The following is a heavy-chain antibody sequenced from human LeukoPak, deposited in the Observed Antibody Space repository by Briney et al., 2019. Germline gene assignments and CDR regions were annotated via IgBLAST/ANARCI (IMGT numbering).Heavy chain of an antibody. CDR1: GGTFSSYA. CDR3: ATYCSSTSCRSFDY. D-gene: IGHD2-2*01. J-gene: IGHJ4*02. CDR2: IIPIFGTA. Sequence: SVKVSCKASGGTFSSYAISWVRQAPGQGLEWMGGIIPIFGTANYAQKFQGRVTITADESTSTAYMELSSLRSEDTAVYYCATYCSSTSCRSFDYWGQGTLVTVSS. V-gene: IGHV1-69*13.